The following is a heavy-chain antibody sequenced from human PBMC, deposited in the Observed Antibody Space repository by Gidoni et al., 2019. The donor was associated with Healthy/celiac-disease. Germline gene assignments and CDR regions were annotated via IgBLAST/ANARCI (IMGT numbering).Heavy chain of an antibody. Sequence: QLQLQESGPGLVKPSETLSLTCTVSGGSISSSSYYWGWIRQPPGKGLEWIGSIYYSGSTYYNPSLKSRVTISVDTSKNQFSLKLSSVTAADTAVYYCASSPKYSSSWYNWFDPWGQGTLVTVSS. V-gene: IGHV4-39*01. J-gene: IGHJ5*02. D-gene: IGHD6-13*01. CDR1: GGSISSSSYY. CDR2: IYYSGST. CDR3: ASSPKYSSSWYNWFDP.